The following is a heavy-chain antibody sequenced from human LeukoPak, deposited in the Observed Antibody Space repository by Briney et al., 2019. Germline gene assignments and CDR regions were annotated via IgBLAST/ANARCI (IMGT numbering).Heavy chain of an antibody. V-gene: IGHV4-31*03. CDR2: IYYSGST. CDR1: GGSISSGGYY. D-gene: IGHD4-17*01. Sequence: SETLSLTCTVSGGSISSGGYYRSWIRQHPGKGLEWIGYIYYSGSTYYNPSLKSRVTISVDTSKNQFSLKLSSVTAADTAVYYCARRGSDDYGDYYYNWFDLWGQGTLVTVSS. J-gene: IGHJ5*02. CDR3: ARRGSDDYGDYYYNWFDL.